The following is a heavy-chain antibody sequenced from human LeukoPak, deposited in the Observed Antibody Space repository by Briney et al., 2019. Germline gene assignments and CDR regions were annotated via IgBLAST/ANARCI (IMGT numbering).Heavy chain of an antibody. CDR2: INPVNGGA. Sequence: EASVKVSCKASGYTFTAYYMHWVRQAPGQGLEWVGRINPVNGGADYAQNFQGRVTMTRDTSISTAYMDLSSLRSDDTAVYYCARDYGSNSGLDYWGQGTLVTVSS. D-gene: IGHD4-23*01. CDR1: GYTFTAYY. J-gene: IGHJ4*02. V-gene: IGHV1-2*06. CDR3: ARDYGSNSGLDY.